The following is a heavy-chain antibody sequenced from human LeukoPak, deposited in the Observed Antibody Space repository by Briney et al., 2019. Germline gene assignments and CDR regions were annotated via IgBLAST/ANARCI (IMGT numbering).Heavy chain of an antibody. Sequence: ASVRVSCKASGYTFTGSYMHWVRQAPGQGFEWIGWIGPASGATKYAQNFQGRVTLTTDTSNTTAYMELSSLTSDDTASYYCANEHGGWGQGTPVTVSS. CDR3: ANEHGG. V-gene: IGHV1-2*02. CDR2: IGPASGAT. D-gene: IGHD3-16*01. CDR1: GYTFTGSY. J-gene: IGHJ4*02.